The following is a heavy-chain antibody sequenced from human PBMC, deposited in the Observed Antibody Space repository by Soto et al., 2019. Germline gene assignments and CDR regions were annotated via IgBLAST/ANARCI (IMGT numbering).Heavy chain of an antibody. CDR1: GFTFSSYS. V-gene: IGHV3-21*01. D-gene: IGHD2-2*02. CDR2: ISSSSSYI. J-gene: IGHJ5*02. CDR3: AREPIVVPAAIGWFDP. Sequence: EVQLVESGGGLVKPGGSLRLSCAASGFTFSSYSMNWVRQAPGKGLEWVSSISSSSSYIYYADSVKGRFTISRDNAKNSPYLQMNGLRAEDTAVYYCAREPIVVPAAIGWFDPWGQGTLVTVSS.